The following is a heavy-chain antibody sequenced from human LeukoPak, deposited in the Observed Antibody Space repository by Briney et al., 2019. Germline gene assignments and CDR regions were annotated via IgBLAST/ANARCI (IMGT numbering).Heavy chain of an antibody. J-gene: IGHJ4*02. CDR2: ITGSSTYV. CDR1: GFTVSSSH. CDR3: AREGYDDVLTGLDY. V-gene: IGHV3-21*01. D-gene: IGHD3-9*01. Sequence: PGGSLRLSCAASGFTVSSSHMSWVRQAPGKGLEWVSSITGSSTYVHYADSVKGRFIISRDNAKNSLYLQMNSLRAEDTAVYYCAREGYDDVLTGLDYWGQGTLVTVSS.